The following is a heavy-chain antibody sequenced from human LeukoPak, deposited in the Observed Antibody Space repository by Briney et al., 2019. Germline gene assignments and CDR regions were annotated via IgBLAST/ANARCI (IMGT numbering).Heavy chain of an antibody. Sequence: ASVKVSCKASGGTFSSYAISWVRQAPGHGLEWMGGIIPIFGTANYAQKFQGRVTITADESTSTAYIALSSLRSEDTAVYYCAILVNPIVVVPAARDAFDIWGQGTMVTVSS. J-gene: IGHJ3*02. CDR1: GGTFSSYA. CDR3: AILVNPIVVVPAARDAFDI. V-gene: IGHV1-69*13. CDR2: IIPIFGTA. D-gene: IGHD2-2*01.